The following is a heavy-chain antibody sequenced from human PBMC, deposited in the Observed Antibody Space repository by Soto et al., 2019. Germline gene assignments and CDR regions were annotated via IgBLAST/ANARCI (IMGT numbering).Heavy chain of an antibody. CDR1: GLTFSGYA. CDR3: AKGRSNSCYDAFDI. V-gene: IGHV3-23*01. J-gene: IGHJ3*02. CDR2: IDHSGDSP. Sequence: GGSLRLSCTASGLTFSGYAMGWVRQAPGKGLEWVSAIDHSGDSPYYADSVKGRFTISRDNSKNTLYLQMNSLRAEDTAVYYCAKGRSNSCYDAFDIWGQGTMVTVSS. D-gene: IGHD2-2*01.